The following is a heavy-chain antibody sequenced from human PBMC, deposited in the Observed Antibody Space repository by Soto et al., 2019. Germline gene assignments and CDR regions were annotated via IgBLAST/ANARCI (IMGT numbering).Heavy chain of an antibody. Sequence: QLQLQESGSGLVKPSQTLSLTCAVSGGSISSGGYSWSWIRQPPGKGLEWIGYIYHSGSTYYNPSLKSRVTISVDRSKNQFSLKLSSVTAADTAVYYCARQTYYYDSSGYYYHWYFDLWGRGTLVTVSS. CDR3: ARQTYYYDSSGYYYHWYFDL. V-gene: IGHV4-30-2*01. CDR1: GGSISSGGYS. D-gene: IGHD3-22*01. J-gene: IGHJ2*01. CDR2: IYHSGST.